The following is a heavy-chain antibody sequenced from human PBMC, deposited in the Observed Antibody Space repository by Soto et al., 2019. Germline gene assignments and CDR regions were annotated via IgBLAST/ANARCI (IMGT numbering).Heavy chain of an antibody. CDR3: ARGGVIIHYYYYYMDV. J-gene: IGHJ6*03. Sequence: ASVKVSCKASGYTFTGYYMHWVRQAPGQGLEWMGWINPNSGGTNYAQKFQGWVTMTRGTSISTAYMELSRLRSDDTAVYYCARGGVIIHYYYYYMDVWGKGTTVTVSS. D-gene: IGHD3-10*01. CDR2: INPNSGGT. V-gene: IGHV1-2*04. CDR1: GYTFTGYY.